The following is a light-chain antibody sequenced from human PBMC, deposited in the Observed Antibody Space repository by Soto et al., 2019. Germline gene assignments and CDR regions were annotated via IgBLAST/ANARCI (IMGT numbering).Light chain of an antibody. CDR2: DGS. CDR3: SSYTSSSTHVG. Sequence: QSALTQPASVSGSPGQSITISCTGTSSDVGGYKYVSWYQQHRDKAPKLMMYDGSNRPSGVSDRFSGYKSGNTASLSSSGLPAEDGADYYFSSYTSSSTHVGFGSGTKRTVL. V-gene: IGLV2-14*01. J-gene: IGLJ2*01. CDR1: SSDVGGYKY.